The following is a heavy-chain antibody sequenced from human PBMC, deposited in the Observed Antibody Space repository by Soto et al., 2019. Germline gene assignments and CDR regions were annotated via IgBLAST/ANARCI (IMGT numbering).Heavy chain of an antibody. J-gene: IGHJ5*02. D-gene: IGHD6-13*01. V-gene: IGHV4-59*11. CDR3: ARGGYRTLAWFDP. Sequence: SETLSLTCTVSGGSISNHYWSWIRQSPGKGLEWIANIYHSGTTNYNLSLRGRVTISIDSSKNQVSLKLNSVTAADTAVYYCARGGYRTLAWFDPWGQGTLVTVSS. CDR2: IYHSGTT. CDR1: GGSISNHY.